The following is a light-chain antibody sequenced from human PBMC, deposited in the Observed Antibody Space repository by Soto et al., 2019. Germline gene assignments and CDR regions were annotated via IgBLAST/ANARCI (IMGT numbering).Light chain of an antibody. Sequence: EIVLTQSPGTLSLSPGEGATLSCRASQSVSSNFLAWYQQKPGQAPRLLIYAASSRATGVPARFSGSGSGTDFTLSISGLEPDDFAVYYCQQRSAWPLTFGGGTKVEIK. CDR2: AAS. CDR1: QSVSSNF. J-gene: IGKJ4*01. V-gene: IGKV3D-20*02. CDR3: QQRSAWPLT.